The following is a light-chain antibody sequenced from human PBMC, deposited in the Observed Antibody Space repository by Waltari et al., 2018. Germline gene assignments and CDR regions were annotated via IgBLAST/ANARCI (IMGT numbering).Light chain of an antibody. J-gene: IGKJ1*01. V-gene: IGKV1-39*01. Sequence: DIQMTQSPSSLSASVGDRVTITCRARQTIGTYLSWYQQKPGKAPRRLIYAASSLESGVQSRFSGSGSGTEFTLTISSLQPEDFATYYCQQSYNTPRTFGQGTKVEIK. CDR2: AAS. CDR3: QQSYNTPRT. CDR1: QTIGTY.